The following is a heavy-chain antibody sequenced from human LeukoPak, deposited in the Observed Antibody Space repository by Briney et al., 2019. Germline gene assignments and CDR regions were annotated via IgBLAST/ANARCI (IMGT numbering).Heavy chain of an antibody. CDR2: IIPIFGTA. CDR1: GGTFSSYA. J-gene: IGHJ6*03. Sequence: GASVKVSCKASGGTFSSYAISWVRQAPGQGLEWMGRIIPIFGTANYAQKFQGRVTITTDESTSTAYMELSSLRSEDTAVYYCARVVISARRNHYYYYMDVWGKGTTVTASS. CDR3: ARVVISARRNHYYYYMDV. D-gene: IGHD1-14*01. V-gene: IGHV1-69*05.